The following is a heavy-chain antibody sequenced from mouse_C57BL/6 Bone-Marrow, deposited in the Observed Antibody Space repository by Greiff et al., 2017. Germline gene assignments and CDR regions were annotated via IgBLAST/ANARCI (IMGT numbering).Heavy chain of an antibody. D-gene: IGHD5-5*01. CDR3: ARQDYPYAMDY. J-gene: IGHJ4*01. V-gene: IGHV5-17*01. Sequence: EVQLQESGGGLVKPGGSLKLSCAASGFTFSDYGMHWVRQAPEKGLEWVAYISSGSSTIYYADTVKGRFTISRDNAKNTLFLQMTSLRSEDTAMYYCARQDYPYAMDYWGQGTSGTVSS. CDR1: GFTFSDYG. CDR2: ISSGSSTI.